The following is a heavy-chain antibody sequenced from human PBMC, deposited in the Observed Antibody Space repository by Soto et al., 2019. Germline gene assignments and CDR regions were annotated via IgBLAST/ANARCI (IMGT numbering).Heavy chain of an antibody. J-gene: IGHJ4*02. CDR3: ARVQNGWHDY. CDR1: GGSISSYY. CDR2: IYYSGST. Sequence: PSETLSLTCTVSGGSISSYYWSWIRQPPGKGLEWIGYIYYSGSTNYNPSLKSRDTISVDTSKNQFSLKLSSVTAADTAVYYCARVQNGWHDYWGQGTLVTVSS. V-gene: IGHV4-59*01. D-gene: IGHD6-19*01.